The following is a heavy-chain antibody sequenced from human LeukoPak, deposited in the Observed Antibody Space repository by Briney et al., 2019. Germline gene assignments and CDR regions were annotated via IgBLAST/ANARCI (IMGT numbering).Heavy chain of an antibody. Sequence: ASVKVSCKVSGYTLTELSMHWVRQAPGKGLEWMGGFDPEDGETIYAQKFQGRVTMTEDTSTDTAYMELSSLRSEDTAVYYCATGTVTTGLYYYGMGVWGQGTTVTVSS. V-gene: IGHV1-24*01. CDR1: GYTLTELS. CDR2: FDPEDGET. CDR3: ATGTVTTGLYYYGMGV. J-gene: IGHJ6*02. D-gene: IGHD4-17*01.